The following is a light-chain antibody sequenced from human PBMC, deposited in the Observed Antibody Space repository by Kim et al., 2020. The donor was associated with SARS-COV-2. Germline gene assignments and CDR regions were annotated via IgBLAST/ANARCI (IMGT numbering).Light chain of an antibody. J-gene: IGKJ1*01. CDR1: QSVSSN. Sequence: SVSPGERATISCRASQSVSSNLAWYQQKPGQAPRLLIYGASTRATGIPARFSGSGSGKEFTLTISNLQSEDVAVYYCQQYNDWWTFGQGTKVDIK. V-gene: IGKV3-15*01. CDR2: GAS. CDR3: QQYNDWWT.